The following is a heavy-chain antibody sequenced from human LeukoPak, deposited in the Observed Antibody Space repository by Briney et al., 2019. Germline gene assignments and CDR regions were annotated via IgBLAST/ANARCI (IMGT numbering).Heavy chain of an antibody. CDR2: TSYDGSNK. CDR3: ARVDSSDWNAYFYYLDV. Sequence: PGGSLRPSCAASGFTFSNYALHWVRQAPGKGLEGVALTSYDGSNKYYADSVKGRFTISRDNSKNTLYLQMNSLRAEDTAVYYCARVDSSDWNAYFYYLDVWGKGTTVTVSS. D-gene: IGHD6-19*01. V-gene: IGHV3-30*04. CDR1: GFTFSNYA. J-gene: IGHJ6*03.